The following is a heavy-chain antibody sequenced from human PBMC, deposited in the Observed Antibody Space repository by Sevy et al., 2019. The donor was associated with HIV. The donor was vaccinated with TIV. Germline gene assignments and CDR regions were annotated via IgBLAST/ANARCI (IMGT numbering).Heavy chain of an antibody. V-gene: IGHV4-4*07. Sequence: SETLSLTCTVSGGSNTPFYLNWIRQSAGKGLEWIGRIYTNGDTDYNPSVKSRVTMSVGTSKNQFSLILESVTAADTAVYFCARGLRAHYCYDSRGNWGVENIFDMWGQGTLVTVSS. CDR2: IYTNGDT. CDR1: GGSNTPFY. J-gene: IGHJ3*02. D-gene: IGHD3-22*01. CDR3: ARGLRAHYCYDSRGNWGVENIFDM.